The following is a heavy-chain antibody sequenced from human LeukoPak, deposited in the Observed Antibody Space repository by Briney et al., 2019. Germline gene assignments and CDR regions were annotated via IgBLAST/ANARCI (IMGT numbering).Heavy chain of an antibody. CDR1: GFTFSSYA. CDR2: ISGSGGST. V-gene: IGHV3-23*01. CDR3: AKFQDDILTGYYSYYYYGMDV. J-gene: IGHJ6*04. D-gene: IGHD3-9*01. Sequence: GGSLRLSCAASGFTFSSYAMSWVRQAPGKGLEWVSAISGSGGSTYYADSVKGRFTISRDNSKNTLYLQMNSLRAEDTAVYYCAKFQDDILTGYYSYYYYGMDVWGKGTTVTVSS.